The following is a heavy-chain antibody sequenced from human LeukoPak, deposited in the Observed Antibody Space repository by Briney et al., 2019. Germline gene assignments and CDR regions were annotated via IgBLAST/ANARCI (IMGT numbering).Heavy chain of an antibody. CDR2: IFNGGST. CDR1: GFAVSSNH. J-gene: IGHJ2*01. V-gene: IGHV3-53*01. Sequence: PGGSLRLSCAASGFAVSSNHMNWVRQAPGKGLEWVSVIFNGGSTYYADSVKGRFTISRDNAKNSLFLQMNSLRAEDTAVYYCARDPTERTYWYFDLWGRGTLVTVSS. CDR3: ARDPTERTYWYFDL.